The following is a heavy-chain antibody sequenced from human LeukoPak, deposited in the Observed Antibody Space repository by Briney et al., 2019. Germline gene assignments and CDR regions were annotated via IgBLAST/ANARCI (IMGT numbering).Heavy chain of an antibody. Sequence: PSQTLSLTCTVSGGSISSGGYYWTWIRQPPGKGLEWIGYMSQSGSTYYNPSLKCRVTISVDTSKSQFSLKLTSVTAADTAVYYCARDWSGPYYFDYWGQGTLVTVSS. CDR1: GGSISSGGYY. D-gene: IGHD3-3*01. CDR2: MSQSGST. J-gene: IGHJ4*01. V-gene: IGHV4-31*03. CDR3: ARDWSGPYYFDY.